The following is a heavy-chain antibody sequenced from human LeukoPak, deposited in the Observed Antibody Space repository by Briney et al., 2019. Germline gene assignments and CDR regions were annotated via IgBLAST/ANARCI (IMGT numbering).Heavy chain of an antibody. D-gene: IGHD6-19*01. Sequence: GGSLRLSCAASGFTFSDYYMSWIRQAPGKGLEWVSAIYSGGSTYYADSVKGRFTISRDNSKNTVYLQMNSLRVEDTAVYHCAILDSSGWYCFDYWGQGTLVTVSS. CDR2: IYSGGST. CDR3: AILDSSGWYCFDY. J-gene: IGHJ4*02. V-gene: IGHV3-53*01. CDR1: GFTFSDYY.